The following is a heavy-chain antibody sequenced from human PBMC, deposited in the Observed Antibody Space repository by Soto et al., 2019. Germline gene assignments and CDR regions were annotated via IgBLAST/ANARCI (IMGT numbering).Heavy chain of an antibody. CDR2: IYYSGST. J-gene: IGHJ5*02. Sequence: SETLSLTCTVSGGSISSGDYYWSWIRQPPGKGLEWIGYIYYSGSTYYNPSLKSRVTISVDTSKNQFSLKLSSVTAADTAVYYCARARLLRYFDWRKRDNWFDPWGQGTLVTVSS. CDR3: ARARLLRYFDWRKRDNWFDP. V-gene: IGHV4-30-4*01. D-gene: IGHD3-9*01. CDR1: GGSISSGDYY.